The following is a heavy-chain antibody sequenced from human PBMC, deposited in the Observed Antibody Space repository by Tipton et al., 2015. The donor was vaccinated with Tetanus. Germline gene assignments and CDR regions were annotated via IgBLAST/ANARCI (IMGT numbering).Heavy chain of an antibody. Sequence: GSLRLSCGVSGFTFSTTKMNWVRQAPGRGLEWVSSISSTSRYINYAASLEGRFTISRDNAKNSLSLQMNSLRADDTAVYYCVRRWFGTQYYFGMDVWGQGTTVTVSS. CDR3: VRRWFGTQYYFGMDV. CDR1: GFTFSTTK. D-gene: IGHD2/OR15-2a*01. J-gene: IGHJ6*02. V-gene: IGHV3-21*01. CDR2: ISSTSRYI.